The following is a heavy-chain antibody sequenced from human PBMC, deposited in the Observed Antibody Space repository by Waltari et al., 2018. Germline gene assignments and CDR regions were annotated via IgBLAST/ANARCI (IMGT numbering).Heavy chain of an antibody. V-gene: IGHV1-18*01. Sequence: QVQLVQSGAEVKKPGASVKVSCKASGYTFTSSGISWVRRAPGQGLEWMGWISAYHGNTNYAQKINGRVPMTTDTSTSKVYMERGRLRSDDTAVYYCAGHGGYQLPHYYYGMDVWGQGTTVTVSS. CDR2: ISAYHGNT. D-gene: IGHD2-2*01. J-gene: IGHJ6*02. CDR3: AGHGGYQLPHYYYGMDV. CDR1: GYTFTSSG.